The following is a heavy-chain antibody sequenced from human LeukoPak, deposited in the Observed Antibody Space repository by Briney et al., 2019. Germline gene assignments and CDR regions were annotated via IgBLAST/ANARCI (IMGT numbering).Heavy chain of an antibody. CDR3: ARVVVAAPFGAFDI. CDR1: GYSISSGYY. CDR2: IYHSGST. V-gene: IGHV4-38-2*02. D-gene: IGHD2-15*01. J-gene: IGHJ3*02. Sequence: PSETLSLTCTVSGYSISSGYYWGWIRQPPGKGLEWIGSIYHSGSTYYNPSLKSRVTISVDTSKNQFSLKLSSVTAADTAVYYCARVVVAAPFGAFDIWGQGTMVTASS.